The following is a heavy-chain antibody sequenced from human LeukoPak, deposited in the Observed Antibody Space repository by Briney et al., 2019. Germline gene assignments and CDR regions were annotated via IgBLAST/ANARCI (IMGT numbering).Heavy chain of an antibody. D-gene: IGHD2-15*01. V-gene: IGHV3-30*01. CDR1: GFTFSSYA. CDR3: ARGGRVVVAAIGWFDR. J-gene: IGHJ5*02. CDR2: ISYDGSNK. Sequence: PGRSLRLSCAASGFTFSSYAMHGGRQAPGKGVEWVAVISYDGSNKYYADSVKGRFTISRDNSKNTLHLQMNSLRAEDTAVYYCARGGRVVVAAIGWFDRWGQGTLVTVSS.